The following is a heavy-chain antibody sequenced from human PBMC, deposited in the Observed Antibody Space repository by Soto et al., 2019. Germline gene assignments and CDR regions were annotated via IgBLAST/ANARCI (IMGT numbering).Heavy chain of an antibody. D-gene: IGHD6-19*01. CDR3: AHGSGWLFDY. Sequence: QITLKESGPTLVKPTQTLTLTCTFTGFSLSSSHVAVGWISQPPGKAPECLAFIYWDGNEHYSPSLRSRLTLTKDTSKNQLFLTMADMDPEDTATYFCAHGSGWLFDYWGQGTRVTVSS. J-gene: IGHJ4*02. CDR2: IYWDGNE. CDR1: GFSLSSSHVA. V-gene: IGHV2-5*02.